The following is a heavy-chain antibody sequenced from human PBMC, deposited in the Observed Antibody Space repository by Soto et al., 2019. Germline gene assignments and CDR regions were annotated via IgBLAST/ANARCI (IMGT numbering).Heavy chain of an antibody. V-gene: IGHV4-4*02. CDR3: ASRDPGTSVDY. J-gene: IGHJ4*02. CDR2: IYRTGST. CDR1: GGSFTSNNW. D-gene: IGHD1-7*01. Sequence: QVQLQESGPGLVKPSGTLSLTCAVSGGSFTSNNWWTWVRQPPGQGLEWIGEIYRTGSTNYNTSHKSRGTRSLDKSENQVSLKVTSLTAADTAVYYCASRDPGTSVDYWGQGTLVTVSS.